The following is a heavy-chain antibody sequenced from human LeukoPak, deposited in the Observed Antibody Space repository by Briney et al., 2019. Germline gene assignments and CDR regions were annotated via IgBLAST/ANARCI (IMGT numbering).Heavy chain of an antibody. V-gene: IGHV6-1*01. Sequence: SQTLSLTCTISGDSVSSNNTSWNWVRQSPSRGLEWLGRTYYRSKWYNDYAVSVKSRIIINPDTSKNQFSLQLNSVTPEDTAVYYCARVGDYYFDYWGQGTLVTVSS. J-gene: IGHJ4*02. D-gene: IGHD3-10*01. CDR2: TYYRSKWYN. CDR1: GDSVSSNNTS. CDR3: ARVGDYYFDY.